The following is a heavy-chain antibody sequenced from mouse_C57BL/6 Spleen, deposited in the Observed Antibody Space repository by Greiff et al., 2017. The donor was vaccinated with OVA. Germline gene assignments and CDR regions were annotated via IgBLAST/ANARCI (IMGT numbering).Heavy chain of an antibody. CDR2: LHPSDSDT. CDR3: ATYYSYFGY. D-gene: IGHD1-1*01. V-gene: IGHV1-74*01. CDR1: GYTFTSYW. Sequence: QVQLQQPGAELVKPGASVTVSCKASGYTFTSYWMHWVKQRPGQGLEWIGRLHPSDSDTNYNQKFKGKATLTVDKSSSTAYMQLSSLTSEDSAVYYCATYYSYFGYWGQGTTLTVSS. J-gene: IGHJ2*01.